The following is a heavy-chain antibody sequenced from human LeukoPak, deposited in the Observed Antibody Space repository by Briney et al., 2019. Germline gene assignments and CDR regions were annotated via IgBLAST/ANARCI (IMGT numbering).Heavy chain of an antibody. V-gene: IGHV1-18*01. J-gene: IGHJ3*02. D-gene: IGHD3-22*01. Sequence: ASVKVSCKASGYTFRQYSISWVRQATGQGLEWMGWISAYNGNTNYAQKLQGRVTMTTDTSTSTAYMELRSLRSDDTAVYYCARDRGITMIVVVNDAFDIWGQGTMVTVSS. CDR2: ISAYNGNT. CDR3: ARDRGITMIVVVNDAFDI. CDR1: GYTFRQYS.